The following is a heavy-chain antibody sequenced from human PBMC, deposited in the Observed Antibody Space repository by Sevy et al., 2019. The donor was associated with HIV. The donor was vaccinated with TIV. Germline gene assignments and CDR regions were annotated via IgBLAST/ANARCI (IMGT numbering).Heavy chain of an antibody. J-gene: IGHJ6*02. D-gene: IGHD2-8*02. CDR3: AKRRVQSGLSGGGANYGMDV. CDR2: LIGGGSRT. V-gene: IGHV3-23*01. Sequence: GRSLRLSCAASGFPFSSYAMSWVRQAPGMGLEWVSTLIGGGSRTYYADSVTGRFIISRDNSRNTLYLQMNSLRAEDTAIYYCAKRRVQSGLSGGGANYGMDVCGRGTTVTVFS. CDR1: GFPFSSYA.